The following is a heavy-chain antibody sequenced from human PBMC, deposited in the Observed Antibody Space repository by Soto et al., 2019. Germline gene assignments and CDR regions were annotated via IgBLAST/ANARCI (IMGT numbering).Heavy chain of an antibody. Sequence: QVQLVQSGAEVKKPGSSVKVSCKASGGTFSSYTISWVRQAPGQGLEWMGRIIPILGIANYAQKFQGRVTITEDKSTSTAYMELSSLRSEDTAVYYCASPYYYDSSGGDGWGQGTLVTVSS. J-gene: IGHJ4*02. CDR1: GGTFSSYT. CDR2: IIPILGIA. CDR3: ASPYYYDSSGGDG. D-gene: IGHD3-22*01. V-gene: IGHV1-69*02.